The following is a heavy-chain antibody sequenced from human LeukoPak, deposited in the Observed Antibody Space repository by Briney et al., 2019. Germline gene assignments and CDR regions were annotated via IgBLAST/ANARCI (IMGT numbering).Heavy chain of an antibody. CDR3: ARDRRGGNSD. D-gene: IGHD4-23*01. V-gene: IGHV3-33*01. CDR2: IWYDGSNK. CDR1: GFTFSSYG. J-gene: IGHJ4*02. Sequence: GGSLRLSCAASGFTFSSYGMHWVRQAPGKALEWVAVIWYDGSNKYYADSVKGRFTISRDNSKNTLYLQMNSLRAEDTAVYYCARDRRGGNSDWGQGTLVTVSS.